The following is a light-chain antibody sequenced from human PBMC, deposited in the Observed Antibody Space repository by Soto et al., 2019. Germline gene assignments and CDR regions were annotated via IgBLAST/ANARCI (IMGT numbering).Light chain of an antibody. J-gene: IGLJ1*01. V-gene: IGLV1-44*01. CDR3: AAWDDRLYV. CDR2: SNT. Sequence: VLTQPPSASGAPGQTVTISCSGSSSNIGSHTVNWYQHLPGTAPKLLIYSNTQRPLGVPVRFSGSKSGTSASLAISGLQSEDEAEYYCAAWDDRLYVFGTGIKVIVL. CDR1: SSNIGSHT.